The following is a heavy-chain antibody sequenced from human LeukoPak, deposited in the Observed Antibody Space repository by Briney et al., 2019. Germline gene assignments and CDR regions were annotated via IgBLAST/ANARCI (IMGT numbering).Heavy chain of an antibody. J-gene: IGHJ6*02. V-gene: IGHV5-51*01. CDR1: GYRFASYW. CDR2: IYPGDSDT. CDR3: ARQNHYYDSSGYYDYCYGMDV. Sequence: GESLKISCKGSGYRFASYWIGWVRQMPGKGLEWMGIIYPGDSDTRYSPSFQGQVTMSADKSISNAYLQWSSLKASDTAMYYCARQNHYYDSSGYYDYCYGMDVWGQGTTVTVSS. D-gene: IGHD3-22*01.